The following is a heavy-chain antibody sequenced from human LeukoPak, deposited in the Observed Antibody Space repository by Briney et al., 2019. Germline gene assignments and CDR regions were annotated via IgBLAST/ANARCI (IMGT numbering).Heavy chain of an antibody. D-gene: IGHD4-11*01. Sequence: SEALSLTCTVSGDSISSSHYYWGWIRQSPGKGLEWIGSIYSGGETHYNPSLNSRVTIFLDTSKNRFSLNLISVTATDTAVYYCVRDYSNFVQGDWGQGTLVTVSS. J-gene: IGHJ4*02. V-gene: IGHV4-39*02. CDR2: IYSGGET. CDR1: GDSISSSHYY. CDR3: VRDYSNFVQGD.